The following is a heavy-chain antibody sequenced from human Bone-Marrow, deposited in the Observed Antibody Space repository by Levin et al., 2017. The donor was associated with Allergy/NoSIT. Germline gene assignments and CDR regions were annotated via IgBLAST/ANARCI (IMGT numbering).Heavy chain of an antibody. J-gene: IGHJ6*02. CDR2: ISSSGSTI. CDR3: AASLYGYYYYGMDV. D-gene: IGHD3-10*01. Sequence: GGSLRLSCAASGFTFSDYYMSWIRQAPGKGLEWVSYISSSGSTIYYADSVKGRFTISRDNAKNSLYLQMNSLRAEDTAVYYCAASLYGYYYYGMDVWGQGTTVTVSS. CDR1: GFTFSDYY. V-gene: IGHV3-11*01.